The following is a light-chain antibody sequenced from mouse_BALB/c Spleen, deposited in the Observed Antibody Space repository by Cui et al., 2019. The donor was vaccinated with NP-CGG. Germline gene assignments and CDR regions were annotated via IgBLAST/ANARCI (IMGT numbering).Light chain of an antibody. CDR2: GTK. CDR1: TGAVTTSNY. J-gene: IGLJ1*01. CDR3: ALWYSNHWV. Sequence: QAVVSQESALPPSPGETVTLTCRSSTGAVTTSNYANWVQEKPDHLFNGLIGGTKNRAPGVPARFSGSLIGDKAALTITGAQTEDEAIYFCALWYSNHWVFGGGTKLTVL. V-gene: IGLV1*01.